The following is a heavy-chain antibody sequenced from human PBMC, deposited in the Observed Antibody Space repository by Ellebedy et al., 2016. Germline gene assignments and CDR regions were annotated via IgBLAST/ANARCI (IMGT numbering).Heavy chain of an antibody. CDR3: AKHETDGDYHFDL. CDR2: LSGSGPKT. D-gene: IGHD2-21*01. Sequence: LSLTCXASGFTFQTYAMSWVRQAPGEGLEWVSTLSGSGPKTYYADSVQGRFTISRDNSKSTLYLQMNSLRAEDTAVYYCAKHETDGDYHFDLWGRGTLVTVSS. CDR1: GFTFQTYA. V-gene: IGHV3-23*01. J-gene: IGHJ2*01.